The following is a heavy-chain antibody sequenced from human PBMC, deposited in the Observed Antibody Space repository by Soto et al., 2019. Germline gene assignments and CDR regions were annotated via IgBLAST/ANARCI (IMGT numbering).Heavy chain of an antibody. J-gene: IGHJ6*02. V-gene: IGHV1-69*12. CDR1: GGTFSSYA. CDR3: ARDRGHYYYDCMDV. CDR2: IIPIFGTA. Sequence: QVQLVQSGAEVKKPGSSVKVSCKASGGTFSSYAISWVRQAPGQGLEWMGGIIPIFGTANYAQKFQGRVTITADESTSTAYMELSSLRSEDTAVYYCARDRGHYYYDCMDVWGQGTTVTVSS.